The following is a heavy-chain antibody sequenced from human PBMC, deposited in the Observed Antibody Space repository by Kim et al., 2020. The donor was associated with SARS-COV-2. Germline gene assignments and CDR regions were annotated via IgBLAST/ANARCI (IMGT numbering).Heavy chain of an antibody. V-gene: IGHV3-30-3*01. CDR3: ARETAITTSDAFDI. CDR2: ILYSGSDQ. CDR1: GFTLSSFT. D-gene: IGHD2-21*02. Sequence: GGSLRLSCEASGFTLSSFTMHWVRQTPGKGLEWVSYILYSGSDQYYADSVKGRFTISRDNSRNTVYLHMNSLRAEDTAIYHCARETAITTSDAFDIWGQG. J-gene: IGHJ3*02.